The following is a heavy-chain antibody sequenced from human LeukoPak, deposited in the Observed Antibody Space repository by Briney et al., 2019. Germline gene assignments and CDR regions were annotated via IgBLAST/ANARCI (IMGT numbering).Heavy chain of an antibody. Sequence: GASVKVSCKASGGTFSSYAISWVRQAPGQGLEWMGRIIPILGIAKYAQKLQGRVTITADTSTSTAYMELSSLRSEDTALYYSVRDAYYYGSGSYDFWGQGTLVTVSS. CDR2: IIPILGIA. CDR3: VRDAYYYGSGSYDF. D-gene: IGHD3-10*01. J-gene: IGHJ4*02. CDR1: GGTFSSYA. V-gene: IGHV1-69*04.